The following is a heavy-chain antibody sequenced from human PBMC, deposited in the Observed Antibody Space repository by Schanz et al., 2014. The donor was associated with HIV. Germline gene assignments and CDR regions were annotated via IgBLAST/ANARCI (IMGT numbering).Heavy chain of an antibody. Sequence: QVQLAESGGGVVRPGRSLRLSCVASGFSFDSFGMHWVRQAPGKGLEWVAVISYDGVNKHFADSVKGRFTISRDNSKNTLYLQVKRLRTEDTAMYYCAKDRNHYDSRYLGKGNYYYYYGMDVWGQGTTVTVSS. V-gene: IGHV3-30*18. CDR2: ISYDGVNK. CDR1: GFSFDSFG. CDR3: AKDRNHYDSRYLGKGNYYYYYGMDV. J-gene: IGHJ6*02. D-gene: IGHD3-22*01.